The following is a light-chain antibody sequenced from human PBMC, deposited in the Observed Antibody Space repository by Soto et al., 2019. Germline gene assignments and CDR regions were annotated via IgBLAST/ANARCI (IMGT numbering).Light chain of an antibody. Sequence: DLQMAQAPSTPSASVGETVTITCGASQSVNIWLAWYQQKPGRAPNLLIYLASTLASGLPSRFSGSGSGTDFTLTISSLQPDDFATYYCQQYNDYWTFGQGTQVDIK. J-gene: IGKJ1*01. V-gene: IGKV1-5*03. CDR2: LAS. CDR1: QSVNIW. CDR3: QQYNDYWT.